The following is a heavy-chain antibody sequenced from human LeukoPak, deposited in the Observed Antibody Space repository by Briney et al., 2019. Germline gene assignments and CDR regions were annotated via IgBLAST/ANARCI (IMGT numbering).Heavy chain of an antibody. J-gene: IGHJ4*02. D-gene: IGHD6-13*01. V-gene: IGHV1-69*13. Sequence: SVRVSCRASGGTFSSYAISWVRQAPGQGLEWMGGIIPIFGTANYAQKFQGRVTITADESTSTAYMELSSLRSEDTAVYYCARVGSSTWYESDYWGQGTLVTVSS. CDR3: ARVGSSTWYESDY. CDR2: IIPIFGTA. CDR1: GGTFSSYA.